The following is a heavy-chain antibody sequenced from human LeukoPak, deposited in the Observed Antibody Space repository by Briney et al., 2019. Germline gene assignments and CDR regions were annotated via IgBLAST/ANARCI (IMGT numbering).Heavy chain of an antibody. CDR3: ARSYSSGWYGVYNWFHP. V-gene: IGHV1-8*01. CDR1: GYTFTSYD. CDR2: MNPNSGNT. Sequence: ASVKVSCKAYGYTFTSYDINWVRQATGQGLEWMGWMNPNSGNTGYAQKFQGRVTMTRNTSISTAYMELSSLSSEDTAVYYCARSYSSGWYGVYNWFHPWGQGTLVTDSS. D-gene: IGHD6-19*01. J-gene: IGHJ5*02.